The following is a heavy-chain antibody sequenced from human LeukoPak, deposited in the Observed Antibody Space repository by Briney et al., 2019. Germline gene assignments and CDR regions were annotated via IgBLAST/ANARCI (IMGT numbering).Heavy chain of an antibody. CDR3: ARESHFGGTSYDAFDI. CDR1: GGTFSRYA. CDR2: IIPIFGTA. Sequence: GASVKVSCKASGGTFSRYAISCVRQAPGQGLEWMGGIIPIFGTANYAQKFQGRVTITTDESTSTAYMELSSLRSEDTAVYYCARESHFGGTSYDAFDIWGQGTMVTVSS. V-gene: IGHV1-69*05. J-gene: IGHJ3*02. D-gene: IGHD2-2*01.